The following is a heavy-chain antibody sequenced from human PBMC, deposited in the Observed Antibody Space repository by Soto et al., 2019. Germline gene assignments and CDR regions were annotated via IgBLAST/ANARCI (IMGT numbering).Heavy chain of an antibody. CDR3: AKEEGYCSGGSCYSYFDY. Sequence: VGSLRLSCAASGFTFSSYAMSWVRQAPGKGLEWVSAISGSGGSTYYADSVKGRFTISRDNSKNTLYLQMNSLRAEDTAVYYCAKEEGYCSGGSCYSYFDYWGQGTLVTVSS. J-gene: IGHJ4*02. CDR2: ISGSGGST. CDR1: GFTFSSYA. D-gene: IGHD2-15*01. V-gene: IGHV3-23*01.